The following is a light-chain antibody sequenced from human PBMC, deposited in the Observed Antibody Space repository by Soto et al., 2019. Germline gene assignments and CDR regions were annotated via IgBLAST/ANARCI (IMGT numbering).Light chain of an antibody. CDR3: QQANSFPLT. CDR1: QGIRSW. V-gene: IGKV1-12*01. Sequence: DIQMTQSPSSVYASVGDRVTITCRASQGIRSWLAWYQQKPGKAPNLLIHTASSLQSGVPSRFSGSGSGTDFTLTISSLQPEDFATYYCQQANSFPLTFGGGTKVEIK. J-gene: IGKJ4*01. CDR2: TAS.